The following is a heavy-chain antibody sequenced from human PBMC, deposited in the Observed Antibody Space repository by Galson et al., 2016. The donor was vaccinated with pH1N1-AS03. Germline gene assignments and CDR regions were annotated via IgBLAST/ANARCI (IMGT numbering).Heavy chain of an antibody. CDR2: ISNSGTTV. J-gene: IGHJ5*01. D-gene: IGHD3-22*01. CDR1: GFTFSNYE. V-gene: IGHV3-48*03. Sequence: SLRLSCAASGFTFSNYEMNWVRQAPGKGLEWVSYISNSGTTVHYADSVKGRFTISSDKAKNSLYLQLSSLRAKDTAVYYCVRDPTYATSGYYYPHFDSWGQGTLVTVSS. CDR3: VRDPTYATSGYYYPHFDS.